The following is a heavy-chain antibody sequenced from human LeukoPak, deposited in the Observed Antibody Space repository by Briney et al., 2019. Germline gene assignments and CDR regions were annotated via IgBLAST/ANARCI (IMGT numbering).Heavy chain of an antibody. Sequence: GASVKVSCKASGYTFTGYYMHWVRQAPGQGLEWMGWINPNSGGTNYAQKFQGRVTMTRDTSIGTAYMELSRLRSDDTAVYYCARGPPYDILTGSAVHMDVWGKGTRSPSP. CDR1: GYTFTGYY. CDR2: INPNSGGT. J-gene: IGHJ6*03. D-gene: IGHD3-9*01. CDR3: ARGPPYDILTGSAVHMDV. V-gene: IGHV1-2*02.